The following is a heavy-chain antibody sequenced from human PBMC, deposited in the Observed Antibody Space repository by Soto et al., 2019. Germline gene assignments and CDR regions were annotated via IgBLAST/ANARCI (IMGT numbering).Heavy chain of an antibody. J-gene: IGHJ4*02. V-gene: IGHV4-31*03. Sequence: QVQLQESGPGLVKPSQTLSLTCTVSGDSISSGGYYWSWIRQHPGKGLEWIGYIYYSGTTYYNPSLESRVSISADTSENQFSLKVKSVTVADTAVYYCASTYYTGDSGPYDSWGQGTLVTVSS. CDR3: ASTYYTGDSGPYDS. CDR1: GDSISSGGYY. CDR2: IYYSGTT. D-gene: IGHD1-26*01.